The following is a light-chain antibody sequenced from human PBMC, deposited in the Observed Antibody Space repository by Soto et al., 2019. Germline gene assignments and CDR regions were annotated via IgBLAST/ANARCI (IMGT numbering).Light chain of an antibody. V-gene: IGKV3-20*01. Sequence: EIVSTHSPYTLVLSPGQRATLSCRVSQSVRSDYFAWYQQKPGQAPRVIIFGVSTRATGVPDRFSGSGSGTDFTLTISRLEPEDFAVYYCQQYVSSPLTFGGGTKVDIK. CDR1: QSVRSDY. CDR3: QQYVSSPLT. CDR2: GVS. J-gene: IGKJ4*01.